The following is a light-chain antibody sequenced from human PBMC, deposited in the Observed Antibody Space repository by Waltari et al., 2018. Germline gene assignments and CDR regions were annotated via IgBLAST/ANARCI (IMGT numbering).Light chain of an antibody. CDR3: QQYNNWPPWT. V-gene: IGKV3-15*01. CDR1: QSVSSN. CDR2: GAS. Sequence: EVVMTQSPATLSVSPGERATLSCRASQSVSSNLAWYQHKPGQAPRLLTYGASTRATGIPARFSGSGSGTEFTLTISSLQSEDFAAYYCQQYNNWPPWTFGPGTTVEIK. J-gene: IGKJ1*01.